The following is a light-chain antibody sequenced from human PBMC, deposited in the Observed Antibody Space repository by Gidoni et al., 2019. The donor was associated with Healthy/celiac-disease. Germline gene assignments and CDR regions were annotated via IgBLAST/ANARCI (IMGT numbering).Light chain of an antibody. CDR1: QSVSSY. V-gene: IGKV3-20*01. Sequence: EIVLTQSPGILSLSPGERATLSCRASQSVSSYLAWYQQKPGQAPRLLIYAASNRATGIPDRFSGSGSGTDFTLTISRLEPEDFAGYYCQQYLSFWTFGQGTKVEIK. CDR2: AAS. CDR3: QQYLSFWT. J-gene: IGKJ1*01.